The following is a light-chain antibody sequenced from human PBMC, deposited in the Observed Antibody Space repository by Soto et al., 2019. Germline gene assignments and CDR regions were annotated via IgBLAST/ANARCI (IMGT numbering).Light chain of an antibody. CDR1: SSNIGAGYD. CDR2: DNS. CDR3: QSYDSSLTGYV. V-gene: IGLV1-40*01. J-gene: IGLJ1*01. Sequence: QSVLTQPPSVSGAPGQRVTISCTGSSSNIGAGYDVHWYQQLPGTAPKLLIYDNSNRPSGVPDRFSGSKSGTSASLAITGLQAEAEAEYYCQSYDSSLTGYVFGSGTKVTVL.